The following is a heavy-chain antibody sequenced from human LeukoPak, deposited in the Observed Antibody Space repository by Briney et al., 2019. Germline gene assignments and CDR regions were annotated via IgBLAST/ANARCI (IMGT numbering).Heavy chain of an antibody. CDR2: IYYSGST. D-gene: IGHD3-10*01. Sequence: SETLSLTCTVSGGSISSSSYYWGWIRQPPGKGLEWIGSIYYSGSTYYNPSLKSRVTISVDTSKNQFSLKLSSVTTADTAVYYCARGRSSMVRGYYYYYMDVWGKGTTVTISS. J-gene: IGHJ6*03. CDR3: ARGRSSMVRGYYYYYMDV. CDR1: GGSISSSSYY. V-gene: IGHV4-39*07.